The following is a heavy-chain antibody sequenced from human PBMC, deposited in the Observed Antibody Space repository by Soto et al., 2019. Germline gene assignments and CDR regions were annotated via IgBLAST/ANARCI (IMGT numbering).Heavy chain of an antibody. CDR3: ARAYYDYIWGSYRPFDY. V-gene: IGHV4-34*01. CDR1: GGSFSGYY. Sequence: SETLSLTCAVYGGSFSGYYWSWIRQPPGKGLEWIGEINHSGSTNYNPSLKSRVTISVDTSKNQFSLKLSSVTAADTAVYYCARAYYDYIWGSYRPFDYWGQGTLVTVSS. D-gene: IGHD3-16*02. CDR2: INHSGST. J-gene: IGHJ4*02.